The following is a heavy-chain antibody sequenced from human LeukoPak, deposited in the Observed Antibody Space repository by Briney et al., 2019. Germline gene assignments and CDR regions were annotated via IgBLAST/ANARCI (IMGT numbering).Heavy chain of an antibody. V-gene: IGHV3-7*01. CDR2: IKQDGSQT. D-gene: IGHD4-17*01. CDR1: GFTFSNYW. CDR3: AREGQIDSGVGEIDH. J-gene: IGHJ4*02. Sequence: GGSLRLSCAASGFTFSNYWMTWVRQAPGAGLEWVANIKQDGSQTFYVDSVKGRFTISRDNTKNSLFLQMNSLRADDTAVYYCAREGQIDSGVGEIDHWGQGTLVTVSS.